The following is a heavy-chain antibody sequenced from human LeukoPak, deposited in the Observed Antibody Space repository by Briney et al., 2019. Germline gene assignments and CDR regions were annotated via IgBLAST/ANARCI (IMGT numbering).Heavy chain of an antibody. CDR1: GFTFSSYA. J-gene: IGHJ4*02. V-gene: IGHV3-23*01. CDR2: ISATGGNT. D-gene: IGHD6-19*01. CDR3: SSSVFYSSGWYGGY. Sequence: GGSLRLPCAASGFTFSSYAMSWVRQAPGKGLEWVSLISATGGNTYYADSVKGRFTISRDNSKNTLYLHMNSLRAEDTAIYYCSSSVFYSSGWYGGYWGQGTLVTVSS.